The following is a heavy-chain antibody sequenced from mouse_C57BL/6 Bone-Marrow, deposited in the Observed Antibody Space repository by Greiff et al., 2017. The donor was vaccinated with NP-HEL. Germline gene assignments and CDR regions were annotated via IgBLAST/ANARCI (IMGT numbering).Heavy chain of an antibody. V-gene: IGHV5-15*01. CDR2: ISNLAYSI. Sequence: EVMLVESGGGLVQPGGSLKLSRAASGFTFSDYGMAWVRQAPRKGPEWVAFISNLAYSIYYADTVTGRFTISRENAKNTLYLEMSSLRSEDTAMYYCARQGGPFAYWGQGTLVTVSA. D-gene: IGHD1-1*02. J-gene: IGHJ3*01. CDR3: ARQGGPFAY. CDR1: GFTFSDYG.